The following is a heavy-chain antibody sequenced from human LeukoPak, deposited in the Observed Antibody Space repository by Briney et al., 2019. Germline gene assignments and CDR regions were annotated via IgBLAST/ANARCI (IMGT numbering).Heavy chain of an antibody. CDR3: ARSGHVGLDY. V-gene: IGHV3-21*01. CDR1: GFTFSSYS. Sequence: GGSLRLSCAASGFTFSSYSMNWVRQAPGTGLEWVSSISSSSSYIYYADSVKGRFTISRDNAKNSLYLQMNSLRAEDAAVYYCARSGHVGLDYWGQGTLVTVSS. D-gene: IGHD3-10*01. J-gene: IGHJ4*02. CDR2: ISSSSSYI.